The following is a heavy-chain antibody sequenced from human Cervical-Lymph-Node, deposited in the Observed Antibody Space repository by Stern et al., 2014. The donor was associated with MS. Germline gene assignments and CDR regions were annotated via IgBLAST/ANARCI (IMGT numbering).Heavy chain of an antibody. CDR3: ARASLGDYDWFDP. Sequence: QVQLQESGPGLVKASGTLSLTCAVSGDSITSDTWWSWVRQPPRKGLEWIGEIHHSGTTNYNPSLESRLTISLDKYTNQFSLHLTSVTAADTAVYYCARASLGDYDWFDPWGQGTLVTVSS. CDR2: IHHSGTT. D-gene: IGHD4-17*01. J-gene: IGHJ5*02. V-gene: IGHV4-4*02. CDR1: GDSITSDTW.